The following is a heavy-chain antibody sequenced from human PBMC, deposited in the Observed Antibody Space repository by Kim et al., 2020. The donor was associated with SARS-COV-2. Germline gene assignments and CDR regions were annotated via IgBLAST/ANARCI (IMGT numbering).Heavy chain of an antibody. CDR1: GFTVSSNY. V-gene: IGHV3-53*01. Sequence: GGSLRLSCAASGFTVSSNYMSWVRQAPGKGLEWVSVIYSGGSTYYADSVKGRFTISRDNSKNTLYLQMNSLRAEDTAVYYCARESLEITMIVDWGQGTLVTVSS. CDR3: ARESLEITMIVD. CDR2: IYSGGST. J-gene: IGHJ4*02. D-gene: IGHD3-22*01.